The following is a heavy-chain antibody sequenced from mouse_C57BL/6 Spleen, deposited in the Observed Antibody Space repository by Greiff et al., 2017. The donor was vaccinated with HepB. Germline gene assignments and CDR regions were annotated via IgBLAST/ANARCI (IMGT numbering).Heavy chain of an antibody. D-gene: IGHD4-1*01. V-gene: IGHV3-6*01. Sequence: EVQLVESGPGLVKPSQSLSLTCSVTGYSITSGYYWNWIRQFPGNKLEWMGYISYDGSNNYNPSLKNRISITRDTSKNQFFLKLNSVTTEDTATYYCAVGMTDDGGWYFDVWGTGTTVTVSS. CDR1: GYSITSGYY. CDR2: ISYDGSN. CDR3: AVGMTDDGGWYFDV. J-gene: IGHJ1*03.